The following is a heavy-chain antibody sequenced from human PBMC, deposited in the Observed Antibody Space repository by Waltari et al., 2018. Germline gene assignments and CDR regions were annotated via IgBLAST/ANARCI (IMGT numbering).Heavy chain of an antibody. J-gene: IGHJ4*02. CDR1: GYTSTDYY. CDR2: VDPEDVET. CDR3: ATGFPTYYYDSSGWHY. V-gene: IGHV1-69-2*01. Sequence: EVQLVQSGAEVKKPGATVKISCKVSGYTSTDYYMHWVQQAPGKGLEWMGLVDPEDVETIYAEKFQGRVTITADTSTDTAYMELSSLRSEDTAVYYCATGFPTYYYDSSGWHYWGQGTLVTVSS. D-gene: IGHD3-22*01.